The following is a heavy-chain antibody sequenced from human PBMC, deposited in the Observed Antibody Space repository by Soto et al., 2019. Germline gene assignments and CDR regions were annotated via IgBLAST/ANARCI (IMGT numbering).Heavy chain of an antibody. V-gene: IGHV1-2*02. CDR1: GYIFTDNY. CDR2: INPNIGGT. D-gene: IGHD3-10*01. Sequence: QVQLVQSGAEVKKPGASVKVSCKASGYIFTDNYLHWVRQAPGQGLEWMGWINPNIGGTNYAQKFQGRVTMPMDTSISTVYMGLSSLKSDDTAVYYCTRGGGGYFDYWGRGTLVTVSS. CDR3: TRGGGGYFDY. J-gene: IGHJ4*02.